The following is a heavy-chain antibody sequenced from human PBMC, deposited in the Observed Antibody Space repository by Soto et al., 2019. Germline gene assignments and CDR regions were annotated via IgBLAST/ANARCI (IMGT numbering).Heavy chain of an antibody. V-gene: IGHV6-1*01. D-gene: IGHD1-7*01. CDR3: AGTTSHQWYYMDV. CDR2: TYYRSRWYN. CDR1: GDSVSSNSAA. J-gene: IGHJ6*03. Sequence: SETLSLTCAISGDSVSSNSAAWNWIRLSPSRGLEWLARTYYRSRWYNDYAVSVRSRITVNPDTSKDQFSLQLTSVTPEDTAVYYCAGTTSHQWYYMDVWGKGTTVTVSS.